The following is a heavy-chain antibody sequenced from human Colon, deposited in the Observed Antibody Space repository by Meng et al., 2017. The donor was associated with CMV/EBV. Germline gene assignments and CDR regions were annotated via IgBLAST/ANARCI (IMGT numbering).Heavy chain of an antibody. Sequence: GGSLRLSCAASGFTFSSYAMSWVRQAPGKGLEWVSAISGSGGSTYYADSVKGRFTISRDNSKNTLYLQMNSLTAEDTAVYYCAKHVPFLEWFILDDWGQGTLVTVSS. CDR1: GFTFSSYA. V-gene: IGHV3-23*01. J-gene: IGHJ4*02. CDR2: ISGSGGST. CDR3: AKHVPFLEWFILDD. D-gene: IGHD3-3*01.